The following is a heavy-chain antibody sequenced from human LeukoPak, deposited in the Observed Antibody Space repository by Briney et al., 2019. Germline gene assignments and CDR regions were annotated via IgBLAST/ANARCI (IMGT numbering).Heavy chain of an antibody. Sequence: GGSLRLSCAASGFTFSSYEMNWVRQAPGKGLEWVSAISGTGGSTYYTDSVKGRFTISRDNSKNSLYLQMNSLRAEDTAVYYCTRDSPGYGAYDFDWGQGTLVTVSS. D-gene: IGHD5-12*01. CDR2: ISGTGGST. J-gene: IGHJ4*02. V-gene: IGHV3-23*01. CDR3: TRDSPGYGAYDFD. CDR1: GFTFSSYE.